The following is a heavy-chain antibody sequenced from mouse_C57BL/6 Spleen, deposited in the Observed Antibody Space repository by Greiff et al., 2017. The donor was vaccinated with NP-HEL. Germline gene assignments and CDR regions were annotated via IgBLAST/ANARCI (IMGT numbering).Heavy chain of an antibody. CDR3: ARGDYSNYVDY. V-gene: IGHV1-61*01. Sequence: QVQLQQPGAELVRPGSSVKLSCKASGYTFTSYWMDWVKQRPGQGLEWIGNIYPSDSETHYNQKFKDKATLTVDKSSSTAYMQLSSLTSEDSAVYYCARGDYSNYVDYWGQGTTLTVSS. J-gene: IGHJ2*01. D-gene: IGHD2-5*01. CDR2: IYPSDSET. CDR1: GYTFTSYW.